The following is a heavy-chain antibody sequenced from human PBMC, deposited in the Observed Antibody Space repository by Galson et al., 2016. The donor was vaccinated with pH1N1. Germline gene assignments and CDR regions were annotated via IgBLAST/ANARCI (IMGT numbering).Heavy chain of an antibody. Sequence: SVKVSCKASGGTFGSYGINWVRQAPGQGLEWMGGIIPIFKTTKYAQNFQGRVTITADESTTTAYMELSSLRPEDTAVYYCAREDYYDTDLSDWYFDLWGRGTLLTVSS. J-gene: IGHJ2*01. CDR3: AREDYYDTDLSDWYFDL. D-gene: IGHD3-22*01. CDR2: IIPIFKTT. V-gene: IGHV1-69*13. CDR1: GGTFGSYG.